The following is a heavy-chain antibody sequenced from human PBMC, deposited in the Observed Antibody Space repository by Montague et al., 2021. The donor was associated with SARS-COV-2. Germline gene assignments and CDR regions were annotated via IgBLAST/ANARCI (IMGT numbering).Heavy chain of an antibody. J-gene: IGHJ3*02. CDR2: TYDSGST. Sequence: SETLSLTCTVSGGSISSSNYYWDWIRQPPGKGLERIGSTYDSGSTYYNPSLKSRVTISVDTSKNHFSLKLSSVTAADTAVYYCARRGRKLLPVATTIGGFDIWGQGTMVTVSS. CDR1: GGSISSSNYY. V-gene: IGHV4-39*02. D-gene: IGHD5-12*01. CDR3: ARRGRKLLPVATTIGGFDI.